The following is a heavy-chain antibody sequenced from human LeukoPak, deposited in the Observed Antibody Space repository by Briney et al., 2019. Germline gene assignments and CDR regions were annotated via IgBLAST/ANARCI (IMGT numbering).Heavy chain of an antibody. CDR3: ASSRARQQGIAVVLYYYGMDV. CDR1: GGSFSGYY. Sequence: SETLSLTCAVYGGSFSGYYWSWIRQPPGKGLEWIGEINHSGSTNYNPSLKSRVTISVDTSKNQFSLKLSSVTAADTAVYYCASSRARQQGIAVVLYYYGMDVWGQGTTVTVSS. CDR2: INHSGST. V-gene: IGHV4-34*01. J-gene: IGHJ6*02. D-gene: IGHD6-19*01.